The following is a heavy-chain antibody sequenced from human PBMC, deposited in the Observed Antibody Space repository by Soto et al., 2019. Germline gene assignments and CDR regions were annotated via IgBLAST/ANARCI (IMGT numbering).Heavy chain of an antibody. J-gene: IGHJ6*02. CDR3: ARDYSGSARQGTHVIDL. CDR2: TSFDGGST. CDR1: GFTFSIYA. Sequence: QVQLVESGGGVVPPGRSLRLSCAGSGFTFSIYAFHWVRQAPGKGLEWVAVTSFDGGSTYYAASVKGRFTISRDNANNTLSLQMNSLRPEDTALYFCARDYSGSARQGTHVIDLWGQGTTVIVSS. D-gene: IGHD5-12*01. V-gene: IGHV3-30-3*01.